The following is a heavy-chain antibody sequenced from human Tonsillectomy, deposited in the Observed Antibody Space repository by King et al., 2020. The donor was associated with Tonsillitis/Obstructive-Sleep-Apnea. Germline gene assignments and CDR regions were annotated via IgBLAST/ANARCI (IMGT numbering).Heavy chain of an antibody. V-gene: IGHV3-30*09. J-gene: IGHJ4*02. CDR1: GFTFNNYA. D-gene: IGHD4-17*01. CDR3: AREAGDYDLYFDN. CDR2: ISHDASTS. Sequence: VQLVESGGGVVQPGRSLRLSCAASGFTFNNYAMHWIRQAPGKGLEWVAVISHDASTSYYADSVKGRFAISRDNSKNTLYLQVNSLRSEDTALYFCAREAGDYDLYFDNWGQGTLVTVSS.